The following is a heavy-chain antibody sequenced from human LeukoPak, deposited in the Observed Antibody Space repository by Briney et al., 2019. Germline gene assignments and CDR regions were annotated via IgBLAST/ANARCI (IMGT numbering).Heavy chain of an antibody. D-gene: IGHD1-1*01. CDR2: IYTSGST. Sequence: PSETLSLTCTVSGGSISSGSYYWSWIRQPAGKGLEWIGRIYTSGSTNYNPSLKSRVTISVDTSKNQFSLKLSSVTAADTAVYYCARIGTWNDVRWFDPWGQGTLVTVSS. CDR1: GGSISSGSYY. J-gene: IGHJ5*02. V-gene: IGHV4-61*02. CDR3: ARIGTWNDVRWFDP.